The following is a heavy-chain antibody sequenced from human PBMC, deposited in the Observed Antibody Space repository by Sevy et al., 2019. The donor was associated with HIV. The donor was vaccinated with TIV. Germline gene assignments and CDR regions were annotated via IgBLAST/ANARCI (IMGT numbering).Heavy chain of an antibody. D-gene: IGHD5-12*01. J-gene: IGHJ6*02. Sequence: GGSLRLSCAASGFTCSGYSMNWVRQGPGKGLEWISSISSSSNYIYYADSVRGRFTISGDNAKNSLYLQMNSLRAEDMAMYYCATDRKGELSAYDGAGYYGMVVWGQWTTVTVSS. V-gene: IGHV3-21*01. CDR3: ATDRKGELSAYDGAGYYGMVV. CDR1: GFTCSGYS. CDR2: ISSSSNYI.